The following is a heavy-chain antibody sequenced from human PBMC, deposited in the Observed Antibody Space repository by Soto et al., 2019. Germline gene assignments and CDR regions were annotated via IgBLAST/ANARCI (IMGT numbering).Heavy chain of an antibody. J-gene: IGHJ4*02. D-gene: IGHD6-13*01. CDR2: IYYSGST. CDR1: GGSISSSSYY. V-gene: IGHV4-39*01. Sequence: PSETLSLTCTVSGGSISSSSYYWGWIRQPPGKGLEWIGSIYYSGSTYYNPSLKSRVTISVDTSKNQFSLKLSSVTAADPAVYYCARARATIAAAAIFDCWGQGTLVTVSS. CDR3: ARARATIAAAAIFDC.